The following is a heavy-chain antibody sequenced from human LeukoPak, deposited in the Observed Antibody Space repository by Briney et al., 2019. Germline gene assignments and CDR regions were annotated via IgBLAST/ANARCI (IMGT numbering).Heavy chain of an antibody. J-gene: IGHJ4*02. CDR2: IYYSGST. V-gene: IGHV4-30-4*08. Sequence: SETLSLTCTVSGGSISSGDYYWSWIRQPPGKGLEWIGYIYYSGSTYYNPSLKSRVTISVDTSKNQFSLKLSSVTAADTAVYYCAGDDFWSGPHYFEYWGQGTLVTVSS. CDR1: GGSISSGDYY. D-gene: IGHD3-3*01. CDR3: AGDDFWSGPHYFEY.